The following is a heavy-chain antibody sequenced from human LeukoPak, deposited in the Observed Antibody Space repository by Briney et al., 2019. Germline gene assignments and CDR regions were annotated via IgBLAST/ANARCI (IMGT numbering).Heavy chain of an antibody. V-gene: IGHV1-2*02. CDR2: INPNSGGT. Sequence: ASVKVSCKASGYTFTGYYMHWVRQAPGQGLEGMGWINPNSGGTNYAQKFQGRGTMPRDTSISPAYMELSSLRSDDTAVYYCARDTDIVATSDWGQGTLVTVSS. CDR3: ARDTDIVATSD. J-gene: IGHJ4*02. CDR1: GYTFTGYY. D-gene: IGHD5-12*01.